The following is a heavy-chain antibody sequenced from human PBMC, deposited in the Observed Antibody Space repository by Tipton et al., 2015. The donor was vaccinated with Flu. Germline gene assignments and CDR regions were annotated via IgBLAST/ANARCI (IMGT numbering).Heavy chain of an antibody. CDR1: GYFISSGYY. D-gene: IGHD3-10*01. J-gene: IGHJ4*02. Sequence: TLFLTCDVSGYFISSGYYWGWIRQPPGKGLEWIGSIFHSGDTLYNPSLKRRVTVSVDTLKNQFSLKVTSVTAADTALYYCTRHANYGSGSPYYFDHWGQGSLVTVSS. CDR2: IFHSGDT. CDR3: TRHANYGSGSPYYFDH. V-gene: IGHV4-38-2*01.